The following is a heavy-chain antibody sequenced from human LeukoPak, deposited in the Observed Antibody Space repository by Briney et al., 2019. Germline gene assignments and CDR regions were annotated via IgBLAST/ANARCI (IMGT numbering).Heavy chain of an antibody. J-gene: IGHJ4*02. V-gene: IGHV1-2*02. D-gene: IGHD1-26*01. Sequence: ASVKVSCNASGYTFTSYGISWVRQAPGQGLEWMGWINPNSGGTNYAQKFQGRVTMTRDTSISTANMELSRLRSDDTAVYYCARGYSGSYSTNFDYWGQGTLVTVSS. CDR2: INPNSGGT. CDR1: GYTFTSYG. CDR3: ARGYSGSYSTNFDY.